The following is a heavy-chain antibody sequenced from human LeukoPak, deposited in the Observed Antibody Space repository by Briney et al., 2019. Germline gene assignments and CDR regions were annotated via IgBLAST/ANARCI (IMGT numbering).Heavy chain of an antibody. J-gene: IGHJ4*02. V-gene: IGHV3-43*01. Sequence: GGSLRLSCAASGFTFDDYTMHWVRQAPGKGLEWVSLISWDGGSTYYADSVKGRFTISRDNSKNTLYLQMNSLRAEDTAVYYCAKVTYGSSWYYFDYWAREPWSPSPQ. D-gene: IGHD6-13*01. CDR3: AKVTYGSSWYYFDY. CDR2: ISWDGGST. CDR1: GFTFDDYT.